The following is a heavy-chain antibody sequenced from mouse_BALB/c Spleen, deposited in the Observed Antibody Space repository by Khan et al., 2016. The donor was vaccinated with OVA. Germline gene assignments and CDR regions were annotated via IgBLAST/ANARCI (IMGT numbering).Heavy chain of an antibody. CDR3: ARSVTITTVVATDFDD. D-gene: IGHD1-1*01. Sequence: EVQLVESGPGLVKPSQSLSLTCTVTGYSITSDYAWNWIRQFPGNKLEWMGYISYSGRTSYNPSLKSRISITRDTSKNQFFLQLNSVTTEDTATYSGARSVTITTVVATDFDDWGQGTTLTVSA. CDR2: ISYSGRT. CDR1: GYSITSDYA. V-gene: IGHV3-2*02. J-gene: IGHJ2*01.